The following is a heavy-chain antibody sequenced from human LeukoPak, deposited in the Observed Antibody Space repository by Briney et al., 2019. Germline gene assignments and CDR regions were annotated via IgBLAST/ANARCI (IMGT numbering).Heavy chain of an antibody. D-gene: IGHD3-3*01. CDR3: ARARFWSGYYES. J-gene: IGHJ5*02. V-gene: IGHV3-74*01. CDR1: GSTFSSYW. Sequence: GGSLRLSCAASGSTFSSYWMHWVRQAPGKGLVWVSRINSDGSSTSYADSVKGRFTISRDNAKNTLYLQMNSLRAEDTAVYYCARARFWSGYYESWGQGTLVTVSS. CDR2: INSDGSST.